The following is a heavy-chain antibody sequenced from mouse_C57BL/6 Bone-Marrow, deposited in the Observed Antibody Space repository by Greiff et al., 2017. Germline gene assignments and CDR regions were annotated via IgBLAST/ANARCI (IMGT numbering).Heavy chain of an antibody. J-gene: IGHJ4*01. CDR3: GIEYDMDY. V-gene: IGHV1-74*01. Sequence: QVQLQQPGAELVKPGASVKVSCKASGYTFTSYWMHWVQQRPGQGLEWIGRINPSDSDTNYNQKFKGKATLTVDKSSSTAYMQLSSLTSEDSAVXYCGIEYDMDYWGKGTTVTVSS. CDR1: GYTFTSYW. CDR2: INPSDSDT.